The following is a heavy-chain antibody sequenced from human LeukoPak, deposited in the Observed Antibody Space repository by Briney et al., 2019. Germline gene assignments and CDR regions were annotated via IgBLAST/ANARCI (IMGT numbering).Heavy chain of an antibody. V-gene: IGHV4-59*12. D-gene: IGHD6-13*01. J-gene: IGHJ3*02. CDR3: ARDNLPAGINDAFDI. Sequence: SETLSLTCTVSGGSISSYYWSWIRQPPGKGLEWIGYIYYSGSTNYNPSLKSRVTISVDTSKNQFSLKLNSVTAADTAVYYCARDNLPAGINDAFDIWGQGTRVTVSS. CDR2: IYYSGST. CDR1: GGSISSYY.